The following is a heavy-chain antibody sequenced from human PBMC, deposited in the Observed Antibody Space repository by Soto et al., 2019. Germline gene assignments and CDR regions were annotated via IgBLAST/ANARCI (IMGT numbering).Heavy chain of an antibody. CDR1: GFTFSSYW. CDR2: IKQDGSEK. V-gene: IGHV3-7*01. CDR3: ARPKSITPRTFVF. Sequence: GGSLRLSCAASGFTFSSYWMSWVRQAPGKGLKRVANIKQDGSEKYYVDSVKGRFTISRDNAKNSLYLQMNSLRAEDTAVYYCARPKSITPRTFVFWGQGTLVTVS. J-gene: IGHJ4*02. D-gene: IGHD3-3*01.